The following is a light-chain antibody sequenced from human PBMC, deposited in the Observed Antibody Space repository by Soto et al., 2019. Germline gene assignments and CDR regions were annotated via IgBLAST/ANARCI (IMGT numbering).Light chain of an antibody. CDR2: AAS. J-gene: IGKJ4*01. CDR3: QQSYGTPLT. V-gene: IGKV1-39*01. Sequence: DIQMTQSPSSLSASVGDRVTITCRASQSISSYLNWYQQKPGKAPKLLIYAASSLQSGVPSRFSGSGSATDFTLTISSLQREDIATYYCQQSYGTPLTFGGGTKVEIK. CDR1: QSISSY.